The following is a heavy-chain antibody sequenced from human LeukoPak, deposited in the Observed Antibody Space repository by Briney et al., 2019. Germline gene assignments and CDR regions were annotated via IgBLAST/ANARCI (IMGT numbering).Heavy chain of an antibody. CDR3: TTLTIMVATNIDY. J-gene: IGHJ4*02. V-gene: IGHV3-30*12. Sequence: PGRSLRLSCAASGFTFSSYGMHWVRQAPGKGLEWVAVISYDGSNKYYADSVKGRFTISRDNSKNTLYLQMNSLKTEDTAVYYCTTLTIMVATNIDYWGQGILVTVSS. CDR2: ISYDGSNK. D-gene: IGHD5-12*01. CDR1: GFTFSSYG.